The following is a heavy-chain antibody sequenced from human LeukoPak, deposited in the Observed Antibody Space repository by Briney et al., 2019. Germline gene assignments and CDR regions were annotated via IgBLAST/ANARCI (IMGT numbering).Heavy chain of an antibody. CDR2: INPNSGGT. J-gene: IGHJ4*02. D-gene: IGHD6-13*01. Sequence: GASVKVSCKASGYTFTSYGISWVRQAPGQGLEWMGWINPNSGGTNYAQKLQGRVTMTTDTSTSTAYMELRSLRSDDTAVYYCARGSRGGIVAAYWYRYWGQGTLVTVSS. V-gene: IGHV1-18*01. CDR3: ARGSRGGIVAAYWYRY. CDR1: GYTFTSYG.